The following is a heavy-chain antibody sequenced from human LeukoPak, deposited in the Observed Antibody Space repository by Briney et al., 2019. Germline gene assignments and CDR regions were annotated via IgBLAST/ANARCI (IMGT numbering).Heavy chain of an antibody. J-gene: IGHJ4*02. Sequence: GGSLRLSCAASGFTFSGSAMHWVRQASGNGLEWVGRIRSKANSYATAYAASVKGRFTISRDDSKNTAYLQMNSLKTEDTAVYYCTRLGPRDRTTVTTPIDYWGQGTLVTVSS. CDR3: TRLGPRDRTTVTTPIDY. CDR2: IRSKANSYAT. D-gene: IGHD4-17*01. V-gene: IGHV3-73*01. CDR1: GFTFSGSA.